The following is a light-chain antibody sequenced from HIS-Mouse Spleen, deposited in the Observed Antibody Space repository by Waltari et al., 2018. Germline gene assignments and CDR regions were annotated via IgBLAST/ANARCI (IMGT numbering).Light chain of an antibody. J-gene: IGLJ3*02. CDR1: SLRSYY. Sequence: SSELTQDPAVSVALGQTVRITCQGDSLRSYYASWYQQKPGQAPVLVIYGKNNRPSGSPDRFPGSSSGNTASLTITVAQAEDEAGYYCNSRDSSGNHLVFGAGTKLTVL. CDR3: NSRDSSGNHLV. CDR2: GKN. V-gene: IGLV3-19*01.